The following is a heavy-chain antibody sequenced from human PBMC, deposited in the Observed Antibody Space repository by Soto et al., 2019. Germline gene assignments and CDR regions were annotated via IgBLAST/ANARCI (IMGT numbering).Heavy chain of an antibody. CDR3: AHGSYPTNWFDP. V-gene: IGHV2-5*02. J-gene: IGHJ5*02. Sequence: CGATRGSPPQSLTLTCTFSGCSLSTSGVRVGWIRQPPGRALEWLALTYWDDDKRYSPSLKSRLTITKDTSKNQVVLTMPNMDPADTATYYCAHGSYPTNWFDPWGQGTLVTVSS. CDR1: GCSLSTSGVR. CDR2: TYWDDDK.